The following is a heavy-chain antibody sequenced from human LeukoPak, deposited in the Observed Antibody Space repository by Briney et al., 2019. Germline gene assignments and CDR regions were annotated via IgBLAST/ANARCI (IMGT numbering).Heavy chain of an antibody. Sequence: PGGSLRLSCAASGFTFSSYGMHWVRQAPGKGLEWVAVIWYDGSNKYYADSVKGRFTISRDNSKNTLYLQMNGLRAEDTAVYYCARDGGYCSSTSCETPHYYYYGMDVWGQGTTVTVSS. CDR2: IWYDGSNK. CDR1: GFTFSSYG. V-gene: IGHV3-33*01. J-gene: IGHJ6*02. CDR3: ARDGGYCSSTSCETPHYYYYGMDV. D-gene: IGHD2-2*01.